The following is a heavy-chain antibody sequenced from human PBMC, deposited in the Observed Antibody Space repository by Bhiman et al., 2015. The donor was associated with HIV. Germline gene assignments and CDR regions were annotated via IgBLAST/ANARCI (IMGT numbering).Heavy chain of an antibody. V-gene: IGHV3-48*03. CDR2: ISSSGSTI. CDR1: GFTFSSYE. Sequence: EVQLVESGGGLVQPGGSLRLSCAASGFTFSSYEMNWVRQAPGKGLEWVSYISSSGSTIYYADSVKGRFTISRDNAKNSLYLQMNSLRAEDTAVYYCARGLVYYNFWSGEQYGMDVWGQGP. D-gene: IGHD3-3*01. J-gene: IGHJ6*02. CDR3: ARGLVYYNFWSGEQYGMDV.